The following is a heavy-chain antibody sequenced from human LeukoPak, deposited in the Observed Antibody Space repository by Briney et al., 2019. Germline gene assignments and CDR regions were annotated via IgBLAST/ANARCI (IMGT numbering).Heavy chain of an antibody. CDR1: GYTFTSYG. D-gene: IGHD2-2*01. CDR2: ISAHNGNT. Sequence: ASVKVSCKASGYTFTSYGISWVRQAPGQGLEWMGWISAHNGNTNYAQKLQGRVTMTTDTSTSTAYMELRSLRSDDTAVYYCARGPLYIVVVPATYNWFDPWGQGTLVTVSS. CDR3: ARGPLYIVVVPATYNWFDP. J-gene: IGHJ5*02. V-gene: IGHV1-18*01.